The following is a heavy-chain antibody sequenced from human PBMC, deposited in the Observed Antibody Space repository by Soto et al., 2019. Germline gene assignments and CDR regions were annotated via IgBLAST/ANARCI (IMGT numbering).Heavy chain of an antibody. D-gene: IGHD1-7*01. Sequence: QVQLQESRPGLVKPSETLSLTCTVSGGSINNYYWSWIRQSPGDGLEWIGSIYNAGTSTYYPSVNSRVTISLGTSKNHFSLKLSSVTAADTAVYYCARHSWELRKTFDYWGQGILVTFSS. CDR2: IYNAGTS. J-gene: IGHJ4*01. CDR1: GGSINNYY. V-gene: IGHV4-59*08. CDR3: ARHSWELRKTFDY.